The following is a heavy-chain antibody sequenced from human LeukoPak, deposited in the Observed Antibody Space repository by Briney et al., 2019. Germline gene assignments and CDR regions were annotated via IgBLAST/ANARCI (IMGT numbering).Heavy chain of an antibody. CDR2: ISYDGSNK. V-gene: IGHV3-30-3*01. Sequence: GRSLRLSCAASGFTFSSYAMHWVHQAPGKGLEWVAVISYDGSNKYYADSVKGRFTISRDNSKNTLYLQMNSLRAEDTAVYYCARPQLELSFGHYYGMDVWGQGTTVTVSS. J-gene: IGHJ6*02. CDR1: GFTFSSYA. CDR3: ARPQLELSFGHYYGMDV. D-gene: IGHD1-7*01.